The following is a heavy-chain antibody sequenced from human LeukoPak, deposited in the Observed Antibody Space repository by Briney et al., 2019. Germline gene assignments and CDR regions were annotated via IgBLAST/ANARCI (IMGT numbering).Heavy chain of an antibody. J-gene: IGHJ4*02. V-gene: IGHV3-48*03. D-gene: IGHD6-13*01. CDR2: ISSSGSTI. CDR3: ARVGQQLVLDYFDY. Sequence: PGGSLRLSCAASGFTFSSYEMNWVRQAPGKGLEGVSYISSSGSTIYYADSVKGRFTISRDNAKNSLYLQMNSLRAEDTAVYYCARVGQQLVLDYFDYWGQGTLVTVSS. CDR1: GFTFSSYE.